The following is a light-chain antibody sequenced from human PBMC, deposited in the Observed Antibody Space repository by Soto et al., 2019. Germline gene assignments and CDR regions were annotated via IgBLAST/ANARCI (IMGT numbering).Light chain of an antibody. CDR2: AAS. V-gene: IGKV1-39*01. J-gene: IGKJ4*01. CDR1: QSISSY. CDR3: QQSYSTPLS. Sequence: DIQMTQSPSSLSASVGDRVTITCRASQSISSYLNWYQQKPGKAPKLLIYAASSLQSGVPSRFSGSGSGTDFTLTISSLQPEDFATYCSQQSYSTPLSFGGGTTLEIK.